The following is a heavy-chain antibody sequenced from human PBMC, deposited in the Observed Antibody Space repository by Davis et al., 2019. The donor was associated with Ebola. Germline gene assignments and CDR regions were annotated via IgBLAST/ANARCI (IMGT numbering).Heavy chain of an antibody. Sequence: MPSETLSLTCTVSGGSISSSSYYWGWIRQPPGKGLEWIGYIYYSGSTYYNPPLKSRVTISVDTSKNQFSLKLSSVTAADTAVYYCAGGYSSSWYDYWGQGTLVTVSS. D-gene: IGHD6-13*01. J-gene: IGHJ4*02. CDR1: GGSISSSSYY. CDR2: IYYSGST. CDR3: AGGYSSSWYDY. V-gene: IGHV4-39*07.